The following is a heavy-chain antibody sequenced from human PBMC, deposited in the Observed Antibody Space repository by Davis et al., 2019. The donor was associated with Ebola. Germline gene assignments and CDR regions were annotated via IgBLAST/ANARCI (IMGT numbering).Heavy chain of an antibody. D-gene: IGHD4-11*01. J-gene: IGHJ4*02. V-gene: IGHV1-46*01. Sequence: ASVKVSCKASGYTFTTSYMHWVRQAPGQGLEWMGIITHTDGSTNYAQKFQGRVTMTRDTSISTVYMELSSLRYDDTADYYCARGHNYAHEYWGQGTLVTVSS. CDR1: GYTFTTSY. CDR2: ITHTDGST. CDR3: ARGHNYAHEY.